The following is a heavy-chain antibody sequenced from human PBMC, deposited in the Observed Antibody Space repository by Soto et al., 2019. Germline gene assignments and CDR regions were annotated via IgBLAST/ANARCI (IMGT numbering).Heavy chain of an antibody. V-gene: IGHV3-23*01. D-gene: IGHD1-26*01. CDR2: IRGSGDST. CDR1: GFTFSSYA. Sequence: EVQLLESGGGLVQPGGSLRLSCAASGFTFSSYAMRWVRQAPVKGLEWVSAIRGSGDSTYYADSVKGRFTISRDNSKNTLYLQMNSLRAEDTAVYYCARRGSGSDYDYWGQGTLVTVSS. CDR3: ARRGSGSDYDY. J-gene: IGHJ4*02.